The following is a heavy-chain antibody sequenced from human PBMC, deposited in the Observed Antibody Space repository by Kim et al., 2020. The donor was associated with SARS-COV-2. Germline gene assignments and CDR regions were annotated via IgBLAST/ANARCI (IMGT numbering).Heavy chain of an antibody. Sequence: RVTISVDTSKNQFSLKLSSVTAADTAVYYCARREGRSVITSAGTMFDYWGQGILVTVSS. V-gene: IGHV4-30-2*04. D-gene: IGHD6-13*01. CDR3: ARREGRSVITSAGTMFDY. J-gene: IGHJ4*02.